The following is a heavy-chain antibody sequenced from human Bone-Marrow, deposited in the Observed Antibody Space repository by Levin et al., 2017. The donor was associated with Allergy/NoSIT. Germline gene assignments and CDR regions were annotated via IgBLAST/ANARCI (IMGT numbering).Heavy chain of an antibody. CDR3: SSAPGFTDY. V-gene: IGHV3-66*01. J-gene: IGHJ4*02. Sequence: PTGGSLRLSCAASGFTVSSNYMAWVRQAPGKGLEWVSVIYSTGTTYYVDSVKGRFTISRDNSKNTLYLQMNSLRAEDTAVYYCSSAPGFTDYWGQGTLVTVSS. CDR1: GFTVSSNY. CDR2: IYSTGTT.